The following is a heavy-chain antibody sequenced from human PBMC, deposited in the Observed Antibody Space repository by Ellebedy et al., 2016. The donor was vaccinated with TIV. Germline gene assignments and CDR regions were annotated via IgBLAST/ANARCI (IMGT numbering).Heavy chain of an antibody. J-gene: IGHJ3*02. V-gene: IGHV3-74*01. CDR3: ARVEQPGGYDAFDI. Sequence: GESLKISXAASGFTFSDYYMSWVRQAPGKGLVWVSRINSDGSSTSYADSVKGRFTISRDNAKNTLYLQMNSLRAEDTAVYYCARVEQPGGYDAFDIWGQGTMVTVSS. D-gene: IGHD5-12*01. CDR1: GFTFSDYY. CDR2: INSDGSST.